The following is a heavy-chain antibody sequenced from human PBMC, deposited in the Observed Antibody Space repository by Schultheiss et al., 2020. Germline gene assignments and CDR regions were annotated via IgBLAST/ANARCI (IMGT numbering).Heavy chain of an antibody. V-gene: IGHV3-73*01. Sequence: GGSLRLSCAASGFTFSAYGMHWVRQASGKGLEWVGRIRSKANSYATAYAASVKGRFTISRENAKNSLYLQMNSLRAEDTAVYYCAKHNSGWRYDAFDIWGQGTMVTVS. CDR1: GFTFSAYG. CDR2: IRSKANSYAT. J-gene: IGHJ3*02. D-gene: IGHD6-19*01. CDR3: AKHNSGWRYDAFDI.